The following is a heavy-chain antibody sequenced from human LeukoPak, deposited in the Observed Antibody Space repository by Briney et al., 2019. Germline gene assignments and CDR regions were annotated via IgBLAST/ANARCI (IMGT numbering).Heavy chain of an antibody. J-gene: IGHJ3*02. CDR1: GDSISTYY. CDR3: ARHNGRDDI. V-gene: IGHV4-59*08. Sequence: SETLSLTCTVSGDSISTYYWSWIRQPPGKGLEGIGRIHASGSNNYNPSLTSRVTISIDTSKNQFSLNLASVTAADTAVYYCARHNGRDDIWGQGTMVAVSS. CDR2: IHASGSN.